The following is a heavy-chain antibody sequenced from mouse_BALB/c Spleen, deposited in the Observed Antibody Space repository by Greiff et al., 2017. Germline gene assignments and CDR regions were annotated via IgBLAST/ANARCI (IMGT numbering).Heavy chain of an antibody. CDR2: IWGDGST. J-gene: IGHJ4*01. Sequence: VQLQESGPGLVAPSQSLSITCTVSGFSLTGYGVNWVRQPPGKGLEWLGMIWGDGSTDYNSALKSRLSISKDNSKSQVFLKMNSLQTDDTARYYCAREAYSRAMDYWGQGTSVTVSS. CDR3: AREAYSRAMDY. V-gene: IGHV2-6-7*01. D-gene: IGHD2-10*01. CDR1: GFSLTGYG.